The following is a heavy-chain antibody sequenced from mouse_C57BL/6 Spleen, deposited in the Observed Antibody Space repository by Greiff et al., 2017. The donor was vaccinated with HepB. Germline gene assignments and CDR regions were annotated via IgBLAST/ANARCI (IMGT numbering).Heavy chain of an antibody. CDR3: ARCPYGNYLYYYAMDY. V-gene: IGHV1-72*01. J-gene: IGHJ4*01. CDR2: IDPNSGGA. D-gene: IGHD2-1*01. CDR1: GYTFTSYW. Sequence: QVQLQQPGAELVKPGASVKLSCKASGYTFTSYWMHWVKQRPGRGLEWIGRIDPNSGGAKYNEKFKSKATLTVDKPSSTAYMQLSSLTYEDSAVYYCARCPYGNYLYYYAMDYWGQGTSVTVSS.